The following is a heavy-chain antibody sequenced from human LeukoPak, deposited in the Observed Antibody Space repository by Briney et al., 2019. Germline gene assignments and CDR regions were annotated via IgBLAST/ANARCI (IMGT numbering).Heavy chain of an antibody. Sequence: PSQTLSLTCTVCGGSMSGGDDEWTWIRQPPGKGLEGIGYNYYSGNTHYNLSLKSRVSISVDTAKNQFSLNLSSVTAADTAVYYCARDQNKYDSSGYYYYQYGMDVWGQGTTVTVSS. CDR3: ARDQNKYDSSGYYYYQYGMDV. V-gene: IGHV4-30-4*01. CDR2: NYYSGNT. CDR1: GGSMSGGDDE. J-gene: IGHJ6*02. D-gene: IGHD3-22*01.